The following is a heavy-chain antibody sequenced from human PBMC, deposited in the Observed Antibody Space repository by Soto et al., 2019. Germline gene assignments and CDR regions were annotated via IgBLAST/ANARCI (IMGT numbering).Heavy chain of an antibody. CDR3: VLGSNSYYFDY. J-gene: IGHJ4*02. CDR2: IIPILGIA. V-gene: IGHV1-69*02. Sequence: GALVKVSLKAFGGTLRSHTISWVRQAPGQGLEWMGRIIPILGIANYAQKFQGRVTITADKSTSTAYMELSSLRSEDTAVYYCVLGSNSYYFDYWGQGTLVTVSS. D-gene: IGHD3-16*01. CDR1: GGTLRSHT.